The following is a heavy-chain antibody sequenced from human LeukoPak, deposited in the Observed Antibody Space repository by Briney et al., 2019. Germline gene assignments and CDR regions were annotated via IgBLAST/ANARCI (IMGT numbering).Heavy chain of an antibody. D-gene: IGHD2/OR15-2a*01. CDR3: ARDPTTTTSNYFDY. CDR1: GFFVSSSY. CDR2: IYSDGTT. V-gene: IGHV3-53*01. Sequence: GGSLRLSCAASGFFVSSSYMSWVRLPPGKGLEWVSIIYSDGTTYYADSVKGRFTISRDDSKNTLYLQMKSQDAEDTAIYYCARDPTTTTSNYFDYWGQGTLVTVPS. J-gene: IGHJ4*02.